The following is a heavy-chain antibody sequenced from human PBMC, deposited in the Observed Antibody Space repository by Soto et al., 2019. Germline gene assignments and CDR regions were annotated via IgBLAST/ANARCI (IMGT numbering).Heavy chain of an antibody. CDR1: GSTSSSDA. CDR2: ISGGGDSA. D-gene: IGHD3-22*01. CDR3: AKVGYESGGYYYHDAFHI. V-gene: IGHV3-23*01. J-gene: IGHJ3*02. Sequence: EVRLLESGGGLVQAGGSLRLSCRASGSTSSSDAMTWVRQAPGKGLEWVSVISGGGDSAYYADSVQGRFAISRDNSKNTLFLQMSSLRAEDTALYYCAKVGYESGGYYYHDAFHIWGQGTMVTVSS.